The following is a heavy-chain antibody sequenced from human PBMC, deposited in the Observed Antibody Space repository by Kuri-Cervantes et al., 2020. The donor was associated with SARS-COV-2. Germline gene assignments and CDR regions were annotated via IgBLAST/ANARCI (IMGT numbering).Heavy chain of an antibody. V-gene: IGHV3-21*01. D-gene: IGHD2-15*01. CDR1: GFTFSSYS. J-gene: IGHJ6*02. CDR3: ARGGYCSGGSCCSVYYYYYYGMDV. CDR2: ISSSSSYI. Sequence: GESLKISCAASGFTFSSYSMNWVRQAPGKGLEWVSSISSSSSYIYYADSVKGRFTISRDNAKNSLYLQMNSLRAEDTAVYYCARGGYCSGGSCCSVYYYYYYGMDVWGQGTTVTVSS.